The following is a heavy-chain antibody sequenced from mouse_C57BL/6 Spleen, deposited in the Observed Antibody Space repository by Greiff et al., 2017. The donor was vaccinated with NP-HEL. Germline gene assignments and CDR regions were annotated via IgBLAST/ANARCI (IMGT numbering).Heavy chain of an antibody. Sequence: QVHVKQPGAELVRPGSSVKLSCKASGYTFTSYWMDWVKQRPGQGLEWIGNIYPSDSETHYNQKFKDKATLTVDKSSSTAYMQLSSLTSEDSAVYYCANYAMDYWGQGTSVTVSS. CDR2: IYPSDSET. CDR3: ANYAMDY. J-gene: IGHJ4*01. CDR1: GYTFTSYW. V-gene: IGHV1-61*01.